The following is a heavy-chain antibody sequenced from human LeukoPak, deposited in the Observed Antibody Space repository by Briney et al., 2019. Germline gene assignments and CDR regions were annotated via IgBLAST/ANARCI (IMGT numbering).Heavy chain of an antibody. V-gene: IGHV3-30*02. CDR3: AKVGYCDYSGFDY. CDR2: IRYDGSNK. D-gene: IGHD4-17*01. CDR1: GFTFINYG. Sequence: GGSLRLSCAASGFTFINYGMHWVRQAPGKGLEWVAFIRYDGSNKYYADSVKGRFTISRDNSKNTLYLQMNSLRAEDTAVYYCAKVGYCDYSGFDYWGQGTLVTVSS. J-gene: IGHJ4*02.